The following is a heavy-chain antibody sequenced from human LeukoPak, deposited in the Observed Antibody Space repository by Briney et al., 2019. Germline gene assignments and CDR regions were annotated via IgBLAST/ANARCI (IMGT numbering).Heavy chain of an antibody. D-gene: IGHD1-26*01. V-gene: IGHV3-30*02. Sequence: GGSLRLSCAASGFTFSSYGMHWVRQAPGKGLEWVAFIRYDGSNKYYADSVKGRFTISRDNAKNSLYLQMNSLRAEDTAVYYCARDNYQWGDIWGQGTVVTVSS. CDR1: GFTFSSYG. CDR3: ARDNYQWGDI. J-gene: IGHJ3*02. CDR2: IRYDGSNK.